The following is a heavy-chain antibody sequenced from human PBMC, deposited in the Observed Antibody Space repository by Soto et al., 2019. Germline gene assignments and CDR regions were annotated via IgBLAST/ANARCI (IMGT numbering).Heavy chain of an antibody. V-gene: IGHV4-59*01. CDR2: IYYTGTT. D-gene: IGHD3-10*01. J-gene: IGHJ5*02. CDR3: AGERGGGVGDLLPPGAFEP. CDR1: GGSISDYY. Sequence: SGALSLTCTVSGGSISDYYWSWIRQPPGKGLEWIGYIYYTGTTSYNPSLKSRVTISVDTSRNQFSLRLSSVTAADTAVYYCAGERGGGVGDLLPPGAFEPWWQAPLVTVS.